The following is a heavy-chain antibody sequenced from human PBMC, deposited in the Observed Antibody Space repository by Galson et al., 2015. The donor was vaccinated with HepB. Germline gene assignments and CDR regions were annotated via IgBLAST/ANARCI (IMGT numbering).Heavy chain of an antibody. CDR3: ARTQYDILTGYYRGMDV. Sequence: SGFSLSTSGMCVSWIRQPPGKALEWLALIDWDDDKYYSTSLKTRLTISKDTSKNQVVLTMTNMDPVDTATYYCARTQYDILTGYYRGMDVWGQGTTVTVSS. CDR2: IDWDDDK. D-gene: IGHD3-9*01. J-gene: IGHJ6*02. CDR1: GFSLSTSGMC. V-gene: IGHV2-70*01.